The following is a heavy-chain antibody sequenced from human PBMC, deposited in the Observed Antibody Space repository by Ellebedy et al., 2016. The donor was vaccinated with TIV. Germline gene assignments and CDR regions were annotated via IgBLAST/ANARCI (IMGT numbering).Heavy chain of an antibody. D-gene: IGHD5-24*01. V-gene: IGHV3-30*18. J-gene: IGHJ4*02. CDR2: ISDDGSNK. Sequence: PGGSLRLSCEGSGFTFSSYGMHWVRQAPGKGLEWVAVISDDGSNKYYADSVKGRFTISRDDSKNTLYLQMDSLRAEDTAVYYCAKDLAAKWLQAFDYWGQGTLVTVSS. CDR1: GFTFSSYG. CDR3: AKDLAAKWLQAFDY.